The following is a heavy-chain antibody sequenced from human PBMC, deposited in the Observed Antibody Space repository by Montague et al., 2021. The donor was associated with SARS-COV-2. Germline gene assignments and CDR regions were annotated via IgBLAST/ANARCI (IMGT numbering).Heavy chain of an antibody. V-gene: IGHV4-39*01. J-gene: IGHJ4*02. CDR1: GGSISSTSFF. CDR3: ARSISGWFIY. D-gene: IGHD6-19*01. Sequence: SETLSLTCSVSGGSISSTSFFWAWIRQPPGKGLEWVGSMYSSGTTYYNPSLKSRVTISGDTSRNQLSVRLSSVTAADTAVYYCARSISGWFIYWGQGTLVTVSS. CDR2: MYSSGTT.